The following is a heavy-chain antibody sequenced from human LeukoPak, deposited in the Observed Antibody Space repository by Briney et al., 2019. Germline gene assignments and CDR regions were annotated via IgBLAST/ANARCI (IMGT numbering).Heavy chain of an antibody. Sequence: GGSLRLSCAASGFTFSSYWMSWVRQAPGKGLEWVANIKQDGSEKYYVDSVRGRFTISRDNAKNSLYLQMNSLRAEDTAVYYCARVRWELPFDYWGQGTLVTVSS. CDR3: ARVRWELPFDY. J-gene: IGHJ4*02. CDR1: GFTFSSYW. D-gene: IGHD1-26*01. CDR2: IKQDGSEK. V-gene: IGHV3-7*01.